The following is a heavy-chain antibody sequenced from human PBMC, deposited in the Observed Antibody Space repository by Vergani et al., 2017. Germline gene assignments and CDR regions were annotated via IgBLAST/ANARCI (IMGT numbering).Heavy chain of an antibody. CDR2: ISYDGSNK. J-gene: IGHJ4*02. CDR1: GFTFSSYA. CDR3: ARDEEPVRYSMTTVTTNYFDY. D-gene: IGHD4-17*01. V-gene: IGHV3-30-3*01. Sequence: QVQLVESGGGVVQPGRSLRLSCAASGFTFSSYAMHWVRQAPGKGLEWVAVISYDGSNKYYADSVKSRFTISRDNSKNTLYLQMNSLRAEDTAVYYCARDEEPVRYSMTTVTTNYFDYWGQGTLVTVSS.